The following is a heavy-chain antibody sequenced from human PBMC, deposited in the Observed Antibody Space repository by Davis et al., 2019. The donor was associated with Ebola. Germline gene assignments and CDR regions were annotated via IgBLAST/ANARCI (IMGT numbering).Heavy chain of an antibody. Sequence: PGGSLRLSCAASGVTFSDYHMSWIRQAPGKGLEWVSYISSGGGTKYYADSVKGRFTISRDIAKNTLSLQMHSLRADDTAIYYCAKSFLHTGPHMPEFRGVDYWGQGTAVTVSS. CDR2: ISSGGGTK. V-gene: IGHV3-11*01. J-gene: IGHJ4*02. CDR1: GVTFSDYH. CDR3: AKSFLHTGPHMPEFRGVDY. D-gene: IGHD2-8*02.